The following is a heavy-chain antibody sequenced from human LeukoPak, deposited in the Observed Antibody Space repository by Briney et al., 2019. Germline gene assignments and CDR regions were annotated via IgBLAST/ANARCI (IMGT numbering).Heavy chain of an antibody. V-gene: IGHV4-34*01. Sequence: PSETLSLTCAVYGGSFSRYYWTWIRQPPGKGLEWIGEINHSGSANYNPSLKSRVTISVDASKSQFSLRLSSVTAADTAVYYCARLTYSNNWYFRRGLDNWFDPWGQGTLVTVSS. J-gene: IGHJ5*02. CDR3: ARLTYSNNWYFRRGLDNWFDP. CDR1: GGSFSRYY. CDR2: INHSGSA. D-gene: IGHD6-13*01.